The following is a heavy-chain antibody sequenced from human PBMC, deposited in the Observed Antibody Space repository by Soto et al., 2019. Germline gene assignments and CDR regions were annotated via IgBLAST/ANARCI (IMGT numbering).Heavy chain of an antibody. J-gene: IGHJ4*02. D-gene: IGHD6-19*01. CDR1: GFSFSIYW. Sequence: GGSLRLSCEASGFSFSIYWMHWVRQAPGKGLVWVSRMNSNGSNTIYADSVRGRFTISRDNAKNTLYLQMNSLRAEDTAVYYCVRGMSSGWYDYWGQGTLVTVSS. V-gene: IGHV3-74*01. CDR2: MNSNGSNT. CDR3: VRGMSSGWYDY.